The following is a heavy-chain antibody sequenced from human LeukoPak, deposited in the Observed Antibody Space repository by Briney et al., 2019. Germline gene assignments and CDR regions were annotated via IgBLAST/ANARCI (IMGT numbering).Heavy chain of an antibody. J-gene: IGHJ6*03. CDR1: GFTFSSYG. Sequence: GGSLRLSCAASGFTFSSYGMHWVRQVPGKGLEWVAVISYDGSNKYYADSVKGRFTISRDNSKNTLYLQMNSLRAEDTAVYYCAKDGAFYGGNSAGYYMDVWGKGTTVTVSS. D-gene: IGHD4-23*01. CDR2: ISYDGSNK. CDR3: AKDGAFYGGNSAGYYMDV. V-gene: IGHV3-30*18.